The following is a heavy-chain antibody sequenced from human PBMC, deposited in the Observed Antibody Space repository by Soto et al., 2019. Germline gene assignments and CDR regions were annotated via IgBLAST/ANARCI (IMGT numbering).Heavy chain of an antibody. CDR2: ISSSGSTI. V-gene: IGHV3-48*03. D-gene: IGHD3-9*01. CDR1: GFTFSSYE. J-gene: IGHJ4*02. Sequence: GGSLRLSCAASGFTFSSYEMNWVRQAPGKGLEWVSYISSSGSTIYYVDSVKGRFTISRDNAKNSLYLQMNSLRAEDTAVYYCARALHVLRYFDWLDYWGQGTLVTVSS. CDR3: ARALHVLRYFDWLDY.